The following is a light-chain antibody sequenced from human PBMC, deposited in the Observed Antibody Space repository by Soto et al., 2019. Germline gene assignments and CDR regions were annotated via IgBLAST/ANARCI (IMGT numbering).Light chain of an antibody. J-gene: IGKJ4*01. CDR3: QQGFSSRLT. Sequence: EIVLTQSPGTLSLSPGERATLSCRTSQTVDNYLLAWYQQKPGQAPRLLIYGASSRSTGIPDRFSGSGSGTDFTLTISSLQPADFATYYCQQGFSSRLTFGGGTRLEIK. CDR2: GAS. CDR1: QTVDNYL. V-gene: IGKV3-20*01.